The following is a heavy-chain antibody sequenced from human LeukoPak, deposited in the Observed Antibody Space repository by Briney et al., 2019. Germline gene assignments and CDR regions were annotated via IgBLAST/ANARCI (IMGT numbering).Heavy chain of an antibody. D-gene: IGHD3-9*01. Sequence: PGASLRLSCAASGFTFSSYAMSWVRRAPGKGLEWVSAISGSGGSTYYADSVKGRFTISRDNSKNTLYLQMNSLRAEDTAVYYCAKDRAILGYDILTGFDYWGQGTLVTVSS. CDR3: AKDRAILGYDILTGFDY. CDR2: ISGSGGST. V-gene: IGHV3-23*01. CDR1: GFTFSSYA. J-gene: IGHJ4*02.